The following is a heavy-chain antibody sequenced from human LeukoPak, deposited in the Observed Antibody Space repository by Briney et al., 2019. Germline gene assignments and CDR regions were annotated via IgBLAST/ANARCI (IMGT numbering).Heavy chain of an antibody. CDR3: ARHPVDEWELLLFDY. CDR2: IYYSGST. Sequence: PSETLSLTGTVSGGSISSSSYYWGWIRQPPGKGLEWIGGIYYSGSTYYNPSLKSRVTISVDTSKNQFSLKLSSVTAADTAVYYCARHPVDEWELLLFDYWGQGTLVTVSS. J-gene: IGHJ4*02. V-gene: IGHV4-39*01. D-gene: IGHD1-26*01. CDR1: GGSISSSSYY.